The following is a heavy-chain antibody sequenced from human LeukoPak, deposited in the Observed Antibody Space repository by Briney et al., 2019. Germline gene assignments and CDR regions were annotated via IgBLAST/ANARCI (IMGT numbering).Heavy chain of an antibody. CDR3: TTAAGYNYGQY. CDR2: LYIGGNT. J-gene: IGHJ4*02. Sequence: GGSLRLSCAASGLTVSSNYMNWVRQAPGKGLEWVSALYIGGNTYYADSVRGRFTISRDNSKNTLYLQMNSLRAEDTAIYYCTTAAGYNYGQYWGQGTLVTVSS. V-gene: IGHV3-53*01. CDR1: GLTVSSNY. D-gene: IGHD5-18*01.